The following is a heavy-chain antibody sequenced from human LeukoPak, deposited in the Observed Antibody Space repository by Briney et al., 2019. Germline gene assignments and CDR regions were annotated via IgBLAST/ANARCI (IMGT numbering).Heavy chain of an antibody. V-gene: IGHV3-23*01. J-gene: IGHJ4*02. Sequence: PGGSLRLSCAASGFTFSSYAMNWVRQAPGKGLKWVSSISGSSDRTYYADSVKGRFTISRDNSKNTLYLQMSSLRAEDTAVYYCAKGSSSSRPYYFDYWGQGTLVTVSS. CDR1: GFTFSSYA. CDR3: AKGSSSSRPYYFDY. D-gene: IGHD6-13*01. CDR2: ISGSSDRT.